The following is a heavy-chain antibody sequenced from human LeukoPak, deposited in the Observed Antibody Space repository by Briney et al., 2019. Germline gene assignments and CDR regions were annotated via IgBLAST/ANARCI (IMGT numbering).Heavy chain of an antibody. CDR1: GYTFTSYD. CDR3: ARASRGYSYGIYYYYYMDV. D-gene: IGHD5-18*01. Sequence: ASVKVSSKASGYTFTSYDINWVRQATGQGLEWMGWMNPNSGNTGYAQKFQGRVTMTRNTSISTAYMELSSLRCEDTAVYYCARASRGYSYGIYYYYYMDVWGKGTTVTVSS. V-gene: IGHV1-8*01. J-gene: IGHJ6*03. CDR2: MNPNSGNT.